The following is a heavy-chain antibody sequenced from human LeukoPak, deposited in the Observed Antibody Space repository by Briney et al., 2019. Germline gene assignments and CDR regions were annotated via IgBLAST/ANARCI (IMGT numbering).Heavy chain of an antibody. J-gene: IGHJ6*02. D-gene: IGHD4-11*01. CDR1: GGSFSGYY. CDR3: ARGFDYSQRGNYYYYYGMDV. Sequence: SETLSLTCAVYGGSFSGYYWSWIRQPPGKGLGWIGEINHSGSTNYNPSLKSRVTISVDTSKNQFSLKLSSVTAADTAVYYCARGFDYSQRGNYYYYYGMDVWGQGTTVTVSS. V-gene: IGHV4-34*01. CDR2: INHSGST.